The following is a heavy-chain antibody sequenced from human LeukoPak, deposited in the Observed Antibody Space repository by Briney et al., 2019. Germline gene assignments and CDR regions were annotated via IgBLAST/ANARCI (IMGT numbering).Heavy chain of an antibody. V-gene: IGHV7-4-1*02. Sequence: ASVKVSCKASGYTFTSYAMNWVRQAHGQGLEWMGWINTNTGNPTYAQGFTGRFVFSLDTSVSTAYLQISSLKAEDTAVYYCARGSCSGGSCYGIDYWGQGALVTVSS. J-gene: IGHJ4*02. CDR3: ARGSCSGGSCYGIDY. D-gene: IGHD2-15*01. CDR2: INTNTGNP. CDR1: GYTFTSYA.